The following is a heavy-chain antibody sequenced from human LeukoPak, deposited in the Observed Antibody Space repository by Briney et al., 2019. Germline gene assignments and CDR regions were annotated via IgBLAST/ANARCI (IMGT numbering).Heavy chain of an antibody. D-gene: IGHD3-10*01. CDR2: ISGSGGST. CDR1: GFTFSSYA. CDR3: AKRSGSYFPAFYFDY. V-gene: IGHV3-23*01. Sequence: GGSLRLSCAASGFTFSSYAMSWVRQAPGKGLEWVSAISGSGGSTYYADSVKGRSTISRDNSKNTLYLQMNSLRAEDTAVYYCAKRSGSYFPAFYFDYWGQGTLVTVSS. J-gene: IGHJ4*02.